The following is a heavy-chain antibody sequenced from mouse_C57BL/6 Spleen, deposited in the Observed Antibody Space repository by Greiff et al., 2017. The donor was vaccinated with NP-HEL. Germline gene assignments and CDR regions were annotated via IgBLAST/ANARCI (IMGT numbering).Heavy chain of an antibody. CDR2: IWSGGST. CDR1: GFSLTSYG. CDR3: ARRGITYAMDY. Sequence: QVQLKESGPGLVQPSQSLSITCTASGFSLTSYGVHWVRQSPGKGLEWLGAIWSGGSTDYNAAFISSLSISKENSKSQVFIKMNSLQADDTAIYYCARRGITYAMDYWGQGTSVTVSS. D-gene: IGHD2-4*01. J-gene: IGHJ4*01. V-gene: IGHV2-2*01.